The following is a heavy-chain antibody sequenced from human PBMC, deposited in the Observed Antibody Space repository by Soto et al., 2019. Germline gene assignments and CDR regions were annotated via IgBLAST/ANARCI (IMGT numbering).Heavy chain of an antibody. D-gene: IGHD3-3*01. CDR1: GFTFSSYA. V-gene: IGHV3-23*01. CDR2: ISGSGGST. CDR3: AKRRYYDFWSGPWFDP. Sequence: PGGSLRLSCAASGFTFSSYAMSWVRQAPGKGLEWVSAISGSGGSTYYADSVKGRFTISRDNSKNTLYLQMNSLRAEDTAVYYCAKRRYYDFWSGPWFDPWGQGTLVTVSS. J-gene: IGHJ5*02.